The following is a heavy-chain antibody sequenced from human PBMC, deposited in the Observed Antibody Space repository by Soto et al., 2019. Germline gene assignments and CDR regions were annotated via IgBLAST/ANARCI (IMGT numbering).Heavy chain of an antibody. CDR2: IYYDGNT. D-gene: IGHD6-6*01. CDR3: ARSSITPRLFMYPFDY. CDR1: GVSITSSSHY. V-gene: IGHV4-39*01. J-gene: IGHJ4*02. Sequence: SETLSLTCTVSGVSITSSSHYWGWIRQPPGKGLECIGNIYYDGNTYYNPSLKSRVTISLDTSKNQFSLRLNSVTAADTAVYYCARSSITPRLFMYPFDYWGQGTLVTVSS.